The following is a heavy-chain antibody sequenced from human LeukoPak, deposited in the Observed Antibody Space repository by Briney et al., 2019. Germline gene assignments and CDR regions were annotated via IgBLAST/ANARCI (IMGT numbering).Heavy chain of an antibody. CDR1: GYTFTSYD. D-gene: IGHD2-2*01. J-gene: IGHJ6*02. CDR2: MNPNSGNT. Sequence: ASVKVSCKASGYTFTSYDINWVRQATGQGLEWMGWMNPNSGNTGYAQKFQGRVTMTRNTSISTAYMELSSLRSEDTAVYYCARVAHRAYCSSTSFYPYYYGMDVWGQGTTVTVSS. CDR3: ARVAHRAYCSSTSFYPYYYGMDV. V-gene: IGHV1-8*01.